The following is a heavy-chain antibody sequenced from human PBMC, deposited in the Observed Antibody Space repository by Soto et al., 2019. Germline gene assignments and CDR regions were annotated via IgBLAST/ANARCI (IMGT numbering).Heavy chain of an antibody. CDR2: IYASGSP. CDR3: ASRTYYYDIGAFDI. CDR1: GGSVSVYY. D-gene: IGHD3-22*01. V-gene: IGHV4-59*02. Sequence: SETLSLTCTISGGSVSVYYWSWIRQSTGQVLEWIGYIYASGSPHYNPSLRSRVTISADKYKNQISLKLTSPTAADTAVYYCASRTYYYDIGAFDIWGQGTMVIVSS. J-gene: IGHJ3*02.